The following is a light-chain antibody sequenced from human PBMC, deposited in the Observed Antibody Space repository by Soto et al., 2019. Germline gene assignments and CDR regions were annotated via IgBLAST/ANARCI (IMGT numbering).Light chain of an antibody. CDR2: GAS. J-gene: IGKJ4*01. Sequence: EIVLTQSPGTLSLSPGERATLSCRASQSVSSSYLAWYQQKPGQAPRLLIYGASSRATGIPDRFSGSGSGTDFTLTISRLEPEDFGVYYCQQYGISPPLTFGGGTKVEIK. V-gene: IGKV3-20*01. CDR3: QQYGISPPLT. CDR1: QSVSSSY.